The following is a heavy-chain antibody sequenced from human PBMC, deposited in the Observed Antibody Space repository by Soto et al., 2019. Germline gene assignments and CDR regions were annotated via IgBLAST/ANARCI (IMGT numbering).Heavy chain of an antibody. CDR2: IYPGDSDT. V-gene: IGHV5-51*01. CDR1: GYSFTSYW. CDR3: ARHGRYCSGGSCYSGYNWFDP. Sequence: GESLKISCKGSGYSFTSYWIGWVRQMPGKGLEWKGIIYPGDSDTRYSPSFQGQVTISADKSISTAYLQWSSLKASDTAMYYCARHGRYCSGGSCYSGYNWFDPWGQGTLVTVSS. D-gene: IGHD2-15*01. J-gene: IGHJ5*02.